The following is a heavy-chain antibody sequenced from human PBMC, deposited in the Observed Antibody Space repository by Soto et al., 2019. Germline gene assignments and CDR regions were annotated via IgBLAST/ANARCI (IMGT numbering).Heavy chain of an antibody. V-gene: IGHV1-69*12. CDR2: IVPIFGTT. CDR1: GGTFSNYA. CDR3: VGVEAVAGLYNYHGLDV. J-gene: IGHJ6*02. D-gene: IGHD6-19*01. Sequence: QVQLVQSGAEVKKPGSSVKVSCKVSGGTFSNYAIDWVRLAPGHGLEWMGGIVPIFGTTYYTQKFQGRATIIADDSTTTAYLEMRSLRSEDTAIYYCVGVEAVAGLYNYHGLDVWGQGSAVTVSS.